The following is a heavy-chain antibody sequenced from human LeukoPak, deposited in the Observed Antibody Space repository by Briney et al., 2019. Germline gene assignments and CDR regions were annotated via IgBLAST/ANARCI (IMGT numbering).Heavy chain of an antibody. D-gene: IGHD2-2*03. J-gene: IGHJ4*02. CDR1: GYTFTGYY. CDR3: ARDMGIVVVPAAISGY. CDR2: INPNSGGT. Sequence: GSVKVSCKASGYTFTGYYMHWVRQAPGQGLEWMGWINPNSGGTNYAQKFQGRVTMTRDTSISTAYMELSRLRSDDTAVYYCARDMGIVVVPAAISGYWGQGTLVTVSS. V-gene: IGHV1-2*02.